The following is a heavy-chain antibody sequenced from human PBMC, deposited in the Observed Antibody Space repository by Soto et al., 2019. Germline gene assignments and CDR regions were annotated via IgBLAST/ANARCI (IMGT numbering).Heavy chain of an antibody. V-gene: IGHV3-21*01. Sequence: VGSLRLSCAASGFTFSSYSMNWVRQAPGKGLEWVSSISSSSSYIYYADSVKGRFTISRDNAKNSLYLQMNSLRAEDTAVYYCASQAGTGFDYWGQGTLVTVSS. J-gene: IGHJ4*02. CDR3: ASQAGTGFDY. CDR1: GFTFSSYS. CDR2: ISSSSSYI. D-gene: IGHD6-13*01.